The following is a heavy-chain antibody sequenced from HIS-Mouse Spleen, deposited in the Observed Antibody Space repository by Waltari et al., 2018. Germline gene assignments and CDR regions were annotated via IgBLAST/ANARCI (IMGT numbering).Heavy chain of an antibody. CDR2: INPNSGGT. Sequence: QVQLVQSGAEVKKPGASVKVSCKASGYTFTGYYMHWVRQAPGQGLEWIGWINPNSGGTNSAQKVQGRVTMTRDTSISTAYMELSRLRSDDTAVYYCARDFRILITMIDPGGFDYWGQGTLVTVSS. CDR3: ARDFRILITMIDPGGFDY. D-gene: IGHD3-22*01. CDR1: GYTFTGYY. J-gene: IGHJ4*02. V-gene: IGHV1-2*02.